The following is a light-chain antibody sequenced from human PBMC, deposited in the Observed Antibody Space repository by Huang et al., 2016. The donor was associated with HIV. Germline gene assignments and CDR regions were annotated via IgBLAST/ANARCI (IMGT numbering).Light chain of an antibody. CDR1: QSINNY. Sequence: EVVLTQSPATLSVFQGDRVTISCRASQSINNYLAWYQQKPGQAPRLLIYDATNRPPGISDKFSGSGSGAAFTLTINSLETEDFAIYYCQQRSSRLTFGGGT. V-gene: IGKV3-11*01. CDR3: QQRSSRLT. CDR2: DAT. J-gene: IGKJ4*01.